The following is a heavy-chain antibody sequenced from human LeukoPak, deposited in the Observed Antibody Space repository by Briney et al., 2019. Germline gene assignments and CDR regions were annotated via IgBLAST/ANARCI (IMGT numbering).Heavy chain of an antibody. CDR1: GGSISSSDYY. D-gene: IGHD1-26*01. V-gene: IGHV4-39*01. J-gene: IGHJ4*02. CDR2: IYYSGNT. Sequence: SETLSLTCTVSGGSISSSDYYWGWIRQSPGKGLEWIGTIYYSGNTYYNPSLKSRVTISVDTSKNQFSLKLSSVTAADTAVYYCARIVNIYYFDYWGQGTLVTVSS. CDR3: ARIVNIYYFDY.